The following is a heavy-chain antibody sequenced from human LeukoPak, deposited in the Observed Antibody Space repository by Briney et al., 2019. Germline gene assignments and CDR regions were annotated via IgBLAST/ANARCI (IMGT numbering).Heavy chain of an antibody. Sequence: SVKVSCKASGGTFRSYAITWVRQAPGKGLEWMGGIIPMINTPKYAQKFQGRVSITADESTSTGYMEVSSLRSEDTVVYYCAIFQGTYGDNENDYWGQGTLVTVSS. CDR3: AIFQGTYGDNENDY. V-gene: IGHV1-69*01. D-gene: IGHD4-17*01. CDR2: IIPMINTP. J-gene: IGHJ4*02. CDR1: GGTFRSYA.